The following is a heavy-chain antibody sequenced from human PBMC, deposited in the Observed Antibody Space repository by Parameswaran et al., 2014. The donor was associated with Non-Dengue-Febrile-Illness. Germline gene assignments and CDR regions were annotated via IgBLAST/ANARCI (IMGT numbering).Heavy chain of an antibody. V-gene: IGHV4-34*01. Sequence: SETLSLTCAVYGGSFSGYYWSWIRQPPGKGLEWIGEINHSGSTNYNPSLKSRVTISVDTSKNQFSLKLSSVTAADTAVYYCARGFVSVYGDYYGMDVWGQGTTVTVSS. CDR3: ARGFVSVYGDYYGMDV. CDR1: GGSFSGYY. J-gene: IGHJ6*02. D-gene: IGHD5/OR15-5a*01. CDR2: INHSGST.